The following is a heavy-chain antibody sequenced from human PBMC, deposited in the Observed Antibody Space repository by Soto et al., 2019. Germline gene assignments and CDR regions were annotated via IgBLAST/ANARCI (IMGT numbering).Heavy chain of an antibody. CDR3: GRWWGTIGAYDS. D-gene: IGHD3-16*01. CDR2: ISYEGILQ. CDR1: GHISGSDSG. Sequence: QVQLVESGGGVVQPGRSLRLSCAASGHISGSDSGMHWVRQAPGKRLEWVAVISYEGILQYYADAVKGRFTISRDNSKNMGCLQMDSLRAEDTAIYFCGRWWGTIGAYDSWGQGTLVIVSP. V-gene: IGHV3-33*01. J-gene: IGHJ5*01.